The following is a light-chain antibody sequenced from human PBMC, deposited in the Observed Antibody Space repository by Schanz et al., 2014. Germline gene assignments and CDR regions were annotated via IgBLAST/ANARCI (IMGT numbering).Light chain of an antibody. V-gene: IGKV3-20*01. CDR2: GAS. CDR3: QHYDHFHRG. Sequence: EVVLTQSPGTLSLSPGERATLSCRASQSVSSNSLAWYQQTPGQAPRLLIYGASSRATGIPDRFSGSGSGTDFTLTISRLEPEDVATYYCQHYDHFHRGFGPGTKVDI. J-gene: IGKJ3*01. CDR1: QSVSSNS.